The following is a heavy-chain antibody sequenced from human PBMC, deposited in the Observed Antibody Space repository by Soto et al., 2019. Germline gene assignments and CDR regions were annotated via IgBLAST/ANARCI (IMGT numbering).Heavy chain of an antibody. CDR1: GFTFDEYA. J-gene: IGHJ4*02. CDR3: AKAKCSSTSCTFDY. V-gene: IGHV3-9*01. D-gene: IGHD2-2*01. CDR2: ISWNSGSI. Sequence: GGSLRLSCAASGFTFDEYAVHWVRQAPGKGLEWVSGISWNSGSIGYADSVRGRFTISRDNAKNSLYLQMNSLRAENTALYYCAKAKCSSTSCTFDYWGQGTLVTVSS.